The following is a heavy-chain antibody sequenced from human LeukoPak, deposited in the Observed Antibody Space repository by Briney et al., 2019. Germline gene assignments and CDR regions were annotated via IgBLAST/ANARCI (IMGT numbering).Heavy chain of an antibody. CDR2: IYYSGST. Sequence: SETLSLTYTVSGGSISSYYWSWIRQPPGKGLEWIGYIYYSGSTNYNPSLKSRVTISVDTSKNQFSLKLSSVTAADTAVYYCARAYDYGGSNWFDPWGQGTLVTVSS. J-gene: IGHJ5*02. CDR3: ARAYDYGGSNWFDP. D-gene: IGHD4-23*01. V-gene: IGHV4-59*01. CDR1: GGSISSYY.